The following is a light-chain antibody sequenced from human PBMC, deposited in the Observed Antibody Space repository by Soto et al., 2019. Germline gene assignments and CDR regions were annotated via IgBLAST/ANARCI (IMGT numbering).Light chain of an antibody. Sequence: ENVLTQSPGTLSLSPGERATLSCRASQSVDSSYLAWYQQRPGQAPRLLIYGTSSRATCIPDRFSGSGSGTDFTLTINRLEPEDFAVYYCQQYGSSLYTFGQGTKLEIK. CDR3: QQYGSSLYT. J-gene: IGKJ2*01. V-gene: IGKV3-20*01. CDR2: GTS. CDR1: QSVDSSY.